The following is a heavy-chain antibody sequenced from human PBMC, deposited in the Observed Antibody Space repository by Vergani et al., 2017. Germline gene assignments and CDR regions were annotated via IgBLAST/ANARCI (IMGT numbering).Heavy chain of an antibody. D-gene: IGHD6-19*01. Sequence: EVQLVESGGGLVKPGGSLRLSCAASGFTFSSYAMSWVRQAPGKGLEWVSAISGSGVSTYYADSVKGRFTISRDNSKNTLYLQMNSLRAEDTAVYYCAKAYSSGWYYFDYWGQGTLVTVSS. J-gene: IGHJ4*02. CDR3: AKAYSSGWYYFDY. CDR2: ISGSGVST. CDR1: GFTFSSYA. V-gene: IGHV3-23*04.